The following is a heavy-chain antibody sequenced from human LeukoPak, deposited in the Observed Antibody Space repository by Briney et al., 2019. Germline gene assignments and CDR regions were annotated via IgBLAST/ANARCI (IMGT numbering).Heavy chain of an antibody. Sequence: PETLSLTSTLAGDSPSVYYWSWIRPPPGGGLGWGGNIYYSGSTNYNPSLKSRVTISVDTSKNQFSLKLSSVTAADTAVYYCARDHYYDSSGYYRPFDIWGQGTMVTVSS. CDR1: GDSPSVYY. D-gene: IGHD3-22*01. CDR3: ARDHYYDSSGYYRPFDI. CDR2: IYYSGST. V-gene: IGHV4-59*01. J-gene: IGHJ3*02.